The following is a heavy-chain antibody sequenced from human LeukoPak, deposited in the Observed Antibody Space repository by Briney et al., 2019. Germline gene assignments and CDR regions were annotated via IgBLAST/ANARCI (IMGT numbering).Heavy chain of an antibody. V-gene: IGHV3-74*01. Sequence: PGGSLRLSCAASGFTFSPYWMHWVRQAPGKGLVWVSRIKSDGSTNYAGSVKGRFTISRDNAKNTVSLQMNSLRAEDTGVYFCARAPSEIGGYYPEYFRHWGQGTLVTVSS. J-gene: IGHJ1*01. D-gene: IGHD3-22*01. CDR1: GFTFSPYW. CDR2: IKSDGST. CDR3: ARAPSEIGGYYPEYFRH.